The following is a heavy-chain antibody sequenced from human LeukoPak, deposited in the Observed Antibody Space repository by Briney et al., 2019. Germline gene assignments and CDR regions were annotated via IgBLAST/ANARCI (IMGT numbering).Heavy chain of an antibody. CDR1: GFTFSNAW. CDR3: AKRANSGSYYGVFDY. J-gene: IGHJ4*02. V-gene: IGHV3-23*01. CDR2: ISGSGGST. Sequence: GGSLRLSCAASGFTFSNAWMSWVRQAPGKGLEWVSAISGSGGSTYYADSVKGRFTISRDNSKNTLYLQMNSLRAEDTAVYYCAKRANSGSYYGVFDYWGQGTLVTVSS. D-gene: IGHD1-26*01.